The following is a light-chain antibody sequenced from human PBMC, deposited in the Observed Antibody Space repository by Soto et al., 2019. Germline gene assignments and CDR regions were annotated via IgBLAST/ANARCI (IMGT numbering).Light chain of an antibody. CDR1: QSISTY. V-gene: IGKV1-39*01. J-gene: IGKJ4*01. CDR2: GAS. Sequence: DIQMTQSPSSLSASVGDRVTITCWASQSISTYLNWYQQKLGKAPKLLISGASSLQGGVPSRFSGSGSGTDFTLTISSLQPEDFATYYCQQGSFTLTFGGGTKVDIK. CDR3: QQGSFTLT.